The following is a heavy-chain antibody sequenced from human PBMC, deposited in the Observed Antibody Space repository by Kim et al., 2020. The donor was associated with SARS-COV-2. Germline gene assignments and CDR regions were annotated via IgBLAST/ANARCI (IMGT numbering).Heavy chain of an antibody. Sequence: SLRLSCAASGFTFDDYAMHWVRQAPGKGLEWVSGISWNSGSIGYADSVKGRFTISRDNAKNSLYLQMNSLRAEDTALYYCAKDLFTMVRGVPDYWGQGTLVTVSS. J-gene: IGHJ4*02. CDR3: AKDLFTMVRGVPDY. D-gene: IGHD3-10*01. CDR1: GFTFDDYA. CDR2: ISWNSGSI. V-gene: IGHV3-9*01.